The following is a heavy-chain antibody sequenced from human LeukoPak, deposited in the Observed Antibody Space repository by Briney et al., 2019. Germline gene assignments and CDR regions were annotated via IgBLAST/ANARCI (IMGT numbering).Heavy chain of an antibody. J-gene: IGHJ4*02. D-gene: IGHD5-12*01. CDR2: ISSGSDYI. Sequence: GGSLRLSCAASGFTFSSYFMGWVRQAPGKGLEWASSISSGSDYIYYGDSVKGRFTISRDNAKSSLYLQMNSLRAEDTAVFYCARSTAGGFSGYEDWGQGTLVTVSS. CDR1: GFTFSSYF. CDR3: ARSTAGGFSGYED. V-gene: IGHV3-21*01.